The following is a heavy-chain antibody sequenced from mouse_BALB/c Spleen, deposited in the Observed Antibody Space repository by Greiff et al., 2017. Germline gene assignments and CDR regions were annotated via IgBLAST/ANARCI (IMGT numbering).Heavy chain of an antibody. D-gene: IGHD1-1*01. CDR2: INPYNDGT. CDR3: GPTTVVATDAMDY. J-gene: IGHJ4*01. CDR1: GYTFTSYV. Sequence: EVQLQQSGPELVKPGASVKMPCKASGYTFTSYVMHWVKQKPGQGLEWIGYINPYNDGTKYNEKFKGKATLTSDKSSSTAYMELSSLTSEDSAVYYCGPTTVVATDAMDYWGQGTSVTVSS. V-gene: IGHV1-14*01.